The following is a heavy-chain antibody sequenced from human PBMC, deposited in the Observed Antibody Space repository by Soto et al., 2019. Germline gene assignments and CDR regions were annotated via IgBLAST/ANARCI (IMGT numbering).Heavy chain of an antibody. Sequence: VGSLRLSCAASGFTFDDYTMHWVRRAPGKGLEWVSLISWEGGTTYYADSLKGRFTISRDNSKHSLYRQMNSLRTEDTALYYCAKDMRFGNYGSNSGFDYWGQGTLVTVSS. V-gene: IGHV3-43*01. J-gene: IGHJ4*02. CDR3: AKDMRFGNYGSNSGFDY. D-gene: IGHD1-7*01. CDR1: GFTFDDYT. CDR2: ISWEGGTT.